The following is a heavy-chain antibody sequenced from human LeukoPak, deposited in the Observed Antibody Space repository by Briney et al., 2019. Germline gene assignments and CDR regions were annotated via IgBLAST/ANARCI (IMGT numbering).Heavy chain of an antibody. J-gene: IGHJ5*02. CDR3: ARELRAYSGDDWFDP. CDR1: GFTFSSYA. D-gene: IGHD5-12*01. CDR2: ISYDGSNK. V-gene: IGHV3-30-3*01. Sequence: GGSLRLSCAASGFTFSSYAMHWVRQAPGKGLEWVAVISYDGSNKYYADSVKGRFTISRDNSKNTLYLQMNSLRAEDTAVYYCARELRAYSGDDWFDPWGQGTLVTVSS.